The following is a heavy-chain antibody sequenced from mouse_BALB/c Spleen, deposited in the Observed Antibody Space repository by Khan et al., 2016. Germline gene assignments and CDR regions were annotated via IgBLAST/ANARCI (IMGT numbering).Heavy chain of an antibody. D-gene: IGHD1-2*01. J-gene: IGHJ4*01. CDR2: ITYSGST. CDR3: STTTPMDY. V-gene: IGHV3-2*02. CDR1: GHSITSDYA. Sequence: EVKLLESGPGLVKPSQSLSLTCTVTGHSITSDYAWNWIRQFPGNKLEWMGYITYSGSTSYNPSLKSRISITRDTSKNQFFLQLNSVTTEDTATYYGSTTTPMDYWGQGTSVTVSA.